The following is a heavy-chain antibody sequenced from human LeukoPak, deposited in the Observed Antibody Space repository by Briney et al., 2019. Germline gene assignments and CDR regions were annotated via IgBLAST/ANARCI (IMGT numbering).Heavy chain of an antibody. CDR3: ARVDILTGRYFDY. Sequence: GASVKVSCKASGYAFTSYYMHWVRQAPGQGLEWMGWINPNSGGTNYAQKFQGRVTMTRDTSISTAYMELSRLRSDDTAVYYCARVDILTGRYFDYWGQGTLVTVSS. J-gene: IGHJ4*02. CDR1: GYAFTSYY. CDR2: INPNSGGT. D-gene: IGHD3-9*01. V-gene: IGHV1-2*02.